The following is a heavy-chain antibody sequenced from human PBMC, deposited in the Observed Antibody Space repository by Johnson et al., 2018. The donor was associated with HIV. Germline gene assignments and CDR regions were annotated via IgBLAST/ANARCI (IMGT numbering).Heavy chain of an antibody. CDR3: ARDWAAVGRVGGMDAFDI. Sequence: VQLVESGGGLVKPGGSLRLSCLASGFSFSDYYMSWIRQAPGKGLEWVANIKQDGSEKYYVDSVKGRFTISRDNAKNSLYLQMNSLRAEDTALYYCARDWAAVGRVGGMDAFDIWGQGTMVTVSS. D-gene: IGHD6-13*01. CDR1: GFSFSDYY. J-gene: IGHJ3*02. V-gene: IGHV3-7*03. CDR2: IKQDGSEK.